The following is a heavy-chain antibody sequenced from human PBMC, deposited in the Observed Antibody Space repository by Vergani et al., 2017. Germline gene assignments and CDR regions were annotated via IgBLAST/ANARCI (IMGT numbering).Heavy chain of an antibody. D-gene: IGHD4-17*01. V-gene: IGHV2-5*02. CDR2: IYWDDDK. CDR1: GFSLSTSGVG. CDR3: AHRHSESYGDYVGWFDP. Sequence: QITLKESGPTLVKPTQTLTLTFTFSGFSLSTSGVGVGWIRQPPGKALEWLALIYWDDDKRYSPSLKSRLTITKDTSKNQVVLTMPNMDPVDTATYYCAHRHSESYGDYVGWFDPWGQGTLVTVSS. J-gene: IGHJ5*02.